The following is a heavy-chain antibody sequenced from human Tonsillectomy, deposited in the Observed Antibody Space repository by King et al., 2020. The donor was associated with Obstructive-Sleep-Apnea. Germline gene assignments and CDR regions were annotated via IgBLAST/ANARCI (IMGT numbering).Heavy chain of an antibody. J-gene: IGHJ4*02. CDR1: GFTFCNYV. Sequence: VQLVESGGGLVQPGGSLRLSCAASGFTFCNYVMSWVRQAPGKGLDWVSSISGSACSTYFVDSVKGRFTISRDNSKNTLYLQMNSLRAEDTAVFYCAGRYYDSAGYYYGFDHWGQGTLVTVSS. V-gene: IGHV3-23*04. D-gene: IGHD3-22*01. CDR2: ISGSACST. CDR3: AGRYYDSAGYYYGFDH.